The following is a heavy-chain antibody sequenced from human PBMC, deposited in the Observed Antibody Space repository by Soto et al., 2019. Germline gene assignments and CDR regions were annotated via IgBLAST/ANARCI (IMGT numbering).Heavy chain of an antibody. V-gene: IGHV4-30-4*01. Sequence: PSETLSLTCTVSGGSISSGDYYWSWIRQPPGKGLEWIGYIYYSGSTYYNPSLKSRVTISVDTSKNQFSLKLSSVTAADTAVYYCARVFLGPGKTGFDYWGQGTLVTVS. J-gene: IGHJ4*02. CDR2: IYYSGST. D-gene: IGHD3-3*01. CDR1: GGSISSGDYY. CDR3: ARVFLGPGKTGFDY.